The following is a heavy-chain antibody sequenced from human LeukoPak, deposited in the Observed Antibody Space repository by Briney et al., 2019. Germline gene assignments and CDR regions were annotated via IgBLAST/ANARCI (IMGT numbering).Heavy chain of an antibody. D-gene: IGHD5-18*01. CDR1: GFTFSSYA. Sequence: GGSLRLSCAAPGFTFSSYAMHWVRQAPGKGLEWVAVISYDGSNKYYADSVKGRFTISRDNSKNTLYLQMNSLRAEDTAVYYCARTHLTYSYGPFGYWGQGTLVTVSS. V-gene: IGHV3-30-3*01. CDR2: ISYDGSNK. CDR3: ARTHLTYSYGPFGY. J-gene: IGHJ4*02.